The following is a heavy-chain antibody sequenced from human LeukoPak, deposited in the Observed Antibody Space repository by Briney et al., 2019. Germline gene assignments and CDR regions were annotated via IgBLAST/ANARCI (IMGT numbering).Heavy chain of an antibody. D-gene: IGHD3-16*01. CDR1: GGSISSSSYY. CDR3: ARDYGGASLDY. CDR2: IYYSGST. J-gene: IGHJ4*02. V-gene: IGHV4-39*07. Sequence: SETLSLTCTVSGGSISSSSYYWGWTRQPPGKGLEWIGSIYYSGSTYYNPSLKSRVTISVDTSKNQFSLKLSSVTAADTAVYYCARDYGGASLDYWGQGTLVTVSS.